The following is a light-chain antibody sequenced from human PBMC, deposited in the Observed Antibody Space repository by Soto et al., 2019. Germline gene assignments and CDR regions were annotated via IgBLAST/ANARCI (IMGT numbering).Light chain of an antibody. CDR2: KAS. J-gene: IGKJ1*01. CDR1: QTISSW. V-gene: IGKV1-5*03. CDR3: QHYTNTNNPWM. Sequence: DIQMTQSPSTLSGSVGDRVTITCRASQTISSWLAWYQQKPGKAPKLLIYKASTLKSGVPSRFSGSGSGTEFTLTISSLQPDDFATYYCQHYTNTNNPWMFGQGTKVDI.